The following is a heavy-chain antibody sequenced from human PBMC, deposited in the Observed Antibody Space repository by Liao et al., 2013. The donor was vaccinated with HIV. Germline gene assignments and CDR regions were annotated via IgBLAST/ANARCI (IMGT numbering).Heavy chain of an antibody. V-gene: IGHV4-61*02. CDR3: AVGRFTNFDH. Sequence: QVQLQESGPGLVKPSQTLSLTCTVSGGSISSGSYYWSWIRQPAGKGLEWIGRIYTSGRTNYNPSLKSRVTISVDTSKNHFSLKLSSVTAADTAVYYCAVGRFTNFDHWGQGSLVIVSS. CDR2: IYTSGRT. D-gene: IGHD1-26*01. CDR1: GGSISSGSYY. J-gene: IGHJ4*02.